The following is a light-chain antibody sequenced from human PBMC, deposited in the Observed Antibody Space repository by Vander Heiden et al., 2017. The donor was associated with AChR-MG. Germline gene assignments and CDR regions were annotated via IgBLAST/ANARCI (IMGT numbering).Light chain of an antibody. J-gene: IGLJ2*01. V-gene: IGLV1-40*01. CDR2: VNT. CDR1: SSNIGAGYD. CDR3: QSYDSSLSGSR. Sequence: QSVLAQPPSASGAPGPNITISCTGSSSNIGAGYDVHWYQQLPGTAPKLLIYVNTNRPSGVPDRFSGSKSASSASLAITGLQADDEADYFCQSYDSSLSGSRFGGGTKV.